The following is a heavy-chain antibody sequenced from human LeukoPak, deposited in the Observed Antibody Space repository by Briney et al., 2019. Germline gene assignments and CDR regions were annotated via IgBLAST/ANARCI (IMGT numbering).Heavy chain of an antibody. CDR1: GFTFRNAW. CDR3: ASDWWLGSPSLQGYFSGLDV. CDR2: IYNSGST. D-gene: IGHD2-2*01. V-gene: IGHV4-59*01. Sequence: GTLSLSCAASGFTFRNAWMNWVRQAPGKGLEWIGFIYNSGSTDYNPSLKRRVSISLYTSKKQFSLRLSSVTSADTAVYYCASDWWLGSPSLQGYFSGLDVCGQGATVTVSS. J-gene: IGHJ6*01.